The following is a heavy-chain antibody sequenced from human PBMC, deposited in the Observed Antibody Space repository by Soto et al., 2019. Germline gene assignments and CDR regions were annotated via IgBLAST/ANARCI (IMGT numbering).Heavy chain of an antibody. CDR2: IYPGDSDT. CDR1: GYSFTSYW. CDR3: ARRGQQSGYDYRSRLGKSYYFDY. J-gene: IGHJ4*02. D-gene: IGHD5-12*01. Sequence: EVQLVQSGAEVKKPGESLKISCKGSGYSFTSYWIGWVRQMPGKGLEWMGIIYPGDSDTRYSPSFQGQVTISADKSISTXXLXWXXLKASDTAMYYCARRGQQSGYDYRSRLGKSYYFDYWGQGTLVTVSS. V-gene: IGHV5-51*01.